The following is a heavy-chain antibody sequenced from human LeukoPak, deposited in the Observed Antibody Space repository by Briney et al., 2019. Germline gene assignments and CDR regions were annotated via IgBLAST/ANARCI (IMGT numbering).Heavy chain of an antibody. CDR1: GYTFTSYD. D-gene: IGHD1-26*01. J-gene: IGHJ6*03. CDR3: ARGHTSGSYYFDYYYYYYMDV. CDR2: MNPNSGNT. Sequence: ASVKVSCKASGYTFTSYDINWVRQATGQGLEWMGWMNPNSGNTGYAQKFQGRVTITRNTSISTAYMELSSLRSEDTAVYYCARGHTSGSYYFDYYYYYYMDVWGKGTTVTVSS. V-gene: IGHV1-8*03.